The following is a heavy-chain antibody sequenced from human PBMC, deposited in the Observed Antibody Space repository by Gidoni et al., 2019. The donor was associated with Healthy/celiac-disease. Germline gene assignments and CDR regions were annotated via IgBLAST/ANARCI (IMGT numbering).Heavy chain of an antibody. Sequence: EVQLVESGGGLVKPGGSLRLSCAASGFTFSNAWMGWVRQAPGKGLGGVGLIKSKTDGGTTDYAAPVKGRFTISRDDSKNTLYLQMNSLKTEDTAVYYCTTVPRVEMKRNWGQGTLVTVSS. CDR2: IKSKTDGGTT. V-gene: IGHV3-15*01. CDR1: GFTFSNAW. CDR3: TTVPRVEMKRN. J-gene: IGHJ4*02.